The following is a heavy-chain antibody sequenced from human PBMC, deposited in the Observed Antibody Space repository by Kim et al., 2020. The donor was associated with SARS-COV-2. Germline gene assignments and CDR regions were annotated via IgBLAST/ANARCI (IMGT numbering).Heavy chain of an antibody. Sequence: GGSLRLSCAVSGFSVSGDYMNWVRQAPGKGLECVSVIHTGGATFYADSVKGRFTISRDSFKNTLYLQMNSLRVEDTAVYYCARHDWFDLWDQGTLVTVSS. CDR3: ARHDWFDL. CDR2: IHTGGAT. J-gene: IGHJ5*02. CDR1: GFSVSGDY. V-gene: IGHV3-66*04.